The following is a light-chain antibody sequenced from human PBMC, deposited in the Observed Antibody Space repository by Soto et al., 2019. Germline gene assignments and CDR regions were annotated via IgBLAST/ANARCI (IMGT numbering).Light chain of an antibody. J-gene: IGKJ1*01. Sequence: EIVLTQSPATLSLSPGGRATLSFRASQSVRSSLAWYQQKTGQAPRLLMFDASNRETGIPARLNGSGSGTDFNITIRRLQSGDFEVYYCRQYNNWPTGKFGKGTKVDIK. V-gene: IGKV3-11*01. CDR2: DAS. CDR1: QSVRSS. CDR3: RQYNNWPTGK.